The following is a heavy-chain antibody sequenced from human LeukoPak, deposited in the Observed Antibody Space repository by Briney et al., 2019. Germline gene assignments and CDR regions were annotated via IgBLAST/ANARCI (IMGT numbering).Heavy chain of an antibody. CDR2: ISGSGGST. V-gene: IGHV3-23*01. Sequence: GGSLRLSCAASGLTFSSYAMSWVRQAPGKGLEWVSAISGSGGSTYYADSVKGRFTISRDNSKNTLYLQMNSLRAEDTAVYYCAKAIHYYDSSGYTYYYMDVWGKGTTATVSS. J-gene: IGHJ6*03. CDR3: AKAIHYYDSSGYTYYYMDV. D-gene: IGHD3-22*01. CDR1: GLTFSSYA.